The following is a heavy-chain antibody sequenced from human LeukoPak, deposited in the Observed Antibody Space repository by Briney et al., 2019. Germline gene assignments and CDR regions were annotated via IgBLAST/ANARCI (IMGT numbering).Heavy chain of an antibody. CDR1: GGSISSGSYY. CDR2: IYTSGST. CDR3: ALQILSWFDP. D-gene: IGHD5-24*01. J-gene: IGHJ5*02. Sequence: KASETLSLTCTVSGGSISSGSYYWSWIRQPAGKGLEWIGRIYTSGSTNYNPSLKSRVTISVDTSKNQFSLKLSSVTAADTAVYYCALQILSWFDPWGQGTLVTVSS. V-gene: IGHV4-61*02.